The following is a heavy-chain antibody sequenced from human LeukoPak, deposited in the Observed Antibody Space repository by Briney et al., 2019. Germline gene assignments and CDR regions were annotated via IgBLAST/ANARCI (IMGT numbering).Heavy chain of an antibody. CDR3: ARGPVNIVVVPAAKSRARRNWFDP. D-gene: IGHD2-2*01. J-gene: IGHJ5*02. Sequence: ASVKVSCKASGYTFTSYDINWVRQATGQGLEWMGWMNPNSGNTGYAQKFQGRVTMTRNTSISRAYMELSSLRSEDTAVYYCARGPVNIVVVPAAKSRARRNWFDPWGQGTLVTVSS. V-gene: IGHV1-8*01. CDR1: GYTFTSYD. CDR2: MNPNSGNT.